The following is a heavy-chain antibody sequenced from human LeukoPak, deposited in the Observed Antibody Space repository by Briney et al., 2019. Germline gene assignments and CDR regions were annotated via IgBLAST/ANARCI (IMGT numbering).Heavy chain of an antibody. D-gene: IGHD4-17*01. CDR1: GFPFSTYA. J-gene: IGHJ4*02. CDR3: ARDVYGDYGGLDY. Sequence: GGSLRLSCAASGFPFSTYAMSWVRQAPGKGLEWVSSIRGSDGSTYYADSVKGRFAISRDNSKNTLYLQMNSLRAEDTAVYYCARDVYGDYGGLDYWGQGTLVTVSS. CDR2: IRGSDGST. V-gene: IGHV3-23*01.